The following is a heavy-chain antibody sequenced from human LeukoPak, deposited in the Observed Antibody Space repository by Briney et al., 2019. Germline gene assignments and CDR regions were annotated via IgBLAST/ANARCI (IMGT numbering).Heavy chain of an antibody. D-gene: IGHD2-2*01. Sequence: PGRSLRLSCAASGFTFSSYAMHWVRQAPGKGLEWVAVISYDGSNKYYADSVKGRFTISRDNSKNTLYLQMNSLRAEDTAVYYCARDKDCSSTSCYSRFDPWGQGTLVTVSS. V-gene: IGHV3-30*01. J-gene: IGHJ5*02. CDR1: GFTFSSYA. CDR3: ARDKDCSSTSCYSRFDP. CDR2: ISYDGSNK.